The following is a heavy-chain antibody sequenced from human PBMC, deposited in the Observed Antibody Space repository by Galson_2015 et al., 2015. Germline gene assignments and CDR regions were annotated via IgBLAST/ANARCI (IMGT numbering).Heavy chain of an antibody. CDR1: GFTFGDYA. V-gene: IGHV3-49*03. Sequence: SLRLSCAASGFTFGDYAMSWFRQAPGKGLEWVGFIRSKAYGGTTEYAASVKGRFTISRDDSKSIAYLQMNSLKTEDTAVYYCTRLRRATVVTWRGPLGYYMDVWGKGTTVTVSS. CDR2: IRSKAYGGTT. J-gene: IGHJ6*03. CDR3: TRLRRATVVTWRGPLGYYMDV. D-gene: IGHD4-23*01.